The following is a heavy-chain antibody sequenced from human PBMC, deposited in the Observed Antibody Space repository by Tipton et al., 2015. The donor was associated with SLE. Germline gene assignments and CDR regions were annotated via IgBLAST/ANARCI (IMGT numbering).Heavy chain of an antibody. CDR1: GGSMSSGGYY. CDR3: ARAGYSYDSGYYFDH. J-gene: IGHJ4*02. D-gene: IGHD5-18*01. V-gene: IGHV4-31*02. CDR2: IYYSGNT. Sequence: LRLSCTVSGGSMSSGGYYWSWIRQHPGKGLEWIGYIYYSGNTFYNPSLKSRVTISIDASKNQFSLKLSSVTAADTAVYYCARAGYSYDSGYYFDHWGQGTLVTVSS.